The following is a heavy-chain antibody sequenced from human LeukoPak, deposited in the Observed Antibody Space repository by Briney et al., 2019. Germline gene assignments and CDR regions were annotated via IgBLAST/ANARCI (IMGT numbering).Heavy chain of an antibody. J-gene: IGHJ4*02. CDR2: INHSGST. D-gene: IGHD3-22*01. CDR3: ARGMYYYDSSGYYYAYYFDY. V-gene: IGHV4-34*01. Sequence: SETLSLTCAVYGGSFSGYYWSWIRQPPGKGLEWIGEINHSGSTNYNPSLKSRVTISVDTSKNQFSLKLSSVTAADTAVYYCARGMYYYDSSGYYYAYYFDYWGQGTLVAVSS. CDR1: GGSFSGYY.